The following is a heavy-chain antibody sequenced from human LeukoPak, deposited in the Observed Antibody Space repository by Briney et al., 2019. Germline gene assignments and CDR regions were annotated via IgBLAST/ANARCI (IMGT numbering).Heavy chain of an antibody. CDR3: AKSHVVGPTGGFDY. Sequence: GGSLRLSCAASGFTFNNFGLHWVRQAPGKGLEWVASIRYDGSSEYYVDSVKGRFTIFRDTTKKTPYLLMNSLRLEDTAVYYCAKSHVVGPTGGFDYWGQGTLVTVSS. CDR1: GFTFNNFG. CDR2: IRYDGSSE. J-gene: IGHJ4*02. V-gene: IGHV3-30*02. D-gene: IGHD1-26*01.